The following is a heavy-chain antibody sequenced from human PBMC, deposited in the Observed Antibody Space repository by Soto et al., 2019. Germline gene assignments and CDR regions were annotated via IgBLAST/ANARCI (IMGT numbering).Heavy chain of an antibody. J-gene: IGHJ4*02. CDR3: AKDLGYYDSSGVFDY. CDR1: GFTFSSYA. Sequence: GGSLILSCAASGFTFSSYAMSWVRQAPGKGLEWVSAISGSGGSTYYADSVKGRFAISRDNSKNTLYLQMNSLRAEDTAVYYCAKDLGYYDSSGVFDYWGQGTLVTVSS. D-gene: IGHD3-22*01. CDR2: ISGSGGST. V-gene: IGHV3-23*01.